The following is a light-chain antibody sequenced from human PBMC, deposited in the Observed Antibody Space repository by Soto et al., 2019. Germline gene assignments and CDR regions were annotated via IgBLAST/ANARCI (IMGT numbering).Light chain of an antibody. Sequence: QSALTQPASVSGSPGQSITISCTGTSSDVGGYNYVSWYQQHPGQAPKLMIYEVSNRPSGVSNRFSGSKSGNTASLTISGLQAEDESDYYCSAYTSSSTRGFGGGTKVTVL. CDR2: EVS. V-gene: IGLV2-14*01. J-gene: IGLJ3*02. CDR1: SSDVGGYNY. CDR3: SAYTSSSTRG.